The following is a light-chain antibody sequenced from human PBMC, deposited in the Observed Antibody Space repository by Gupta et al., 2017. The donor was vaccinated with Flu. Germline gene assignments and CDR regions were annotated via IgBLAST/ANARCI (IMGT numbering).Light chain of an antibody. Sequence: GQTARITCGGNNIGAKSVVWYQQRPGQAPVMVVYDSTDRPSGIPERFSGSNSGNTATLTISRVEAGDEADYYCQVWDSNSDVIFGGGTKVTVL. V-gene: IGLV3-21*02. CDR2: DST. CDR3: QVWDSNSDVI. J-gene: IGLJ2*01. CDR1: NIGAKS.